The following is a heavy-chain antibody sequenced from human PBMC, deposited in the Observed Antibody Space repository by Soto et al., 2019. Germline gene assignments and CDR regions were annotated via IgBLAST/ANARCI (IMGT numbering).Heavy chain of an antibody. CDR1: GGSFNRHT. CDR3: ARADGGNSLYYFDY. D-gene: IGHD2-21*02. J-gene: IGHJ4*02. Sequence: QVQLVQSGAEVRKPGSSVRVSCKASGGSFNRHTISWVRQAPGQGLEWMGGIIPIFGTANHAQKFQGRVTIIADESTSTVYMELSSLRSEDTAVYYCARADGGNSLYYFDYWGQGTLVTVSS. V-gene: IGHV1-69*01. CDR2: IIPIFGTA.